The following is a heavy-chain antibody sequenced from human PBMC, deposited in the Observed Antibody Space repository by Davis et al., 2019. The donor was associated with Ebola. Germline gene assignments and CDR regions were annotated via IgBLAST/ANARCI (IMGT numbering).Heavy chain of an antibody. J-gene: IGHJ5*02. CDR2: ITWDGGST. CDR1: GFTFSSYW. CDR3: AKDLGDH. Sequence: GESLKISCEASGFTFSSYWMHWVRQAPGKGLEWVSLITWDGGSTYYADSVRGRFIVSRDNSRNSLYLQMNSLKTEDTAFYYCAKDLGDHWGQGTLVTVSS. V-gene: IGHV3-43*01.